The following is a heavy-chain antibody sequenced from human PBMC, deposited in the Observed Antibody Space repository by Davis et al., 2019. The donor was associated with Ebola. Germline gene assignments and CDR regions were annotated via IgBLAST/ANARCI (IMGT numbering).Heavy chain of an antibody. CDR2: INHSGST. CDR1: GGSFSGYY. D-gene: IGHD3-16*01. V-gene: IGHV4-34*01. Sequence: PSETLSLTCAVYGGSFSGYYWSWIRQPLGKGLEWIGEINHSGSTNYNPSLKSRVTISVDTSKNQFSLKLSSVTAADTAVYYCATTSAGLGYYYYYGMDVWGQGTTVTVSS. J-gene: IGHJ6*02. CDR3: ATTSAGLGYYYYYGMDV.